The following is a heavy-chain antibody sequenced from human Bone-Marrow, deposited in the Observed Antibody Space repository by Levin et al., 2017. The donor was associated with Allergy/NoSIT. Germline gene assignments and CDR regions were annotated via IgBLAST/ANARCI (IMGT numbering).Heavy chain of an antibody. CDR2: ISTTSSSGTTI. CDR1: GFTFNSEC. Sequence: PSGGSLRLSCAASGFTFNSECMNWVRQAPGKGLEWLSYISTTSSSGTTIYYADSVKGRFTISRDNAKNSVYLQMSSLRVEDTAVYYCARGGRDGWDVDNWGQGTLVTVSS. D-gene: IGHD5-24*01. J-gene: IGHJ4*02. V-gene: IGHV3-48*01. CDR3: ARGGRDGWDVDN.